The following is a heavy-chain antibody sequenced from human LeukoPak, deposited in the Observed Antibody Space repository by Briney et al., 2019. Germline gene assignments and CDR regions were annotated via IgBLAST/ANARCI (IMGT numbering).Heavy chain of an antibody. J-gene: IGHJ4*02. CDR3: ARDRRDIVVVPAALHFDY. Sequence: ASVKVSCKASSYSFSNYGITWVRQAPGQGLEWMGWITPYNSHTNYAQNLQGRVTMTTDTSTSTAYMELRSLRSDGTAVYYCARDRRDIVVVPAALHFDYWGQGTLVSVSS. CDR1: SYSFSNYG. V-gene: IGHV1-18*01. D-gene: IGHD2-2*02. CDR2: ITPYNSHT.